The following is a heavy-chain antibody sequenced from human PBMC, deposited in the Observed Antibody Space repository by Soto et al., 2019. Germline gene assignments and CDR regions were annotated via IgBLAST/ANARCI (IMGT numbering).Heavy chain of an antibody. CDR3: ARVVPGAEAWFGP. D-gene: IGHD2-2*01. CDR2: ISLYNDDT. J-gene: IGHJ5*02. CDR1: GYTFSNYG. V-gene: IGHV1-18*01. Sequence: ASVKVSCKTSGYTFSNYGITWVRQAPGQGLEWLGWISLYNDDTNYAQKFQGRVSMTTDTSTTTAYMELRSLRSDDTAVYYCARVVPGAEAWFGPWGQGTLVTVSS.